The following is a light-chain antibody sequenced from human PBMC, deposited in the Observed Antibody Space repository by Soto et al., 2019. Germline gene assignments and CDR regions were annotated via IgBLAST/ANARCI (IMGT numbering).Light chain of an antibody. V-gene: IGKV3-11*01. Sequence: EIVLTQSPATLSLSPGERATLSCRASQSVSSYLAWYQQKPGQAPRLLIYDASNRATGIPARFSGSGSRTDFTLTISSLEPEDFAVYYCQQRSNWPQWTFGQWTKVQIK. J-gene: IGKJ1*01. CDR2: DAS. CDR1: QSVSSY. CDR3: QQRSNWPQWT.